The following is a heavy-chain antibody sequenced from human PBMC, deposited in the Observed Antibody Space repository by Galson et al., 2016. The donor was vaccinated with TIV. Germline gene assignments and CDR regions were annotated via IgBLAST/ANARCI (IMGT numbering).Heavy chain of an antibody. CDR1: GYSFTSFW. Sequence: QSGAEVKKPGESLKISCKASGYSFTSFWIGWVRQMPGKARDWMGSSYPVDLNITSSPSSKGQVTTSPDTSSNTAYLQWSSLMASDTAMYFCASSRPELRYFDWQRPQYFDYWGQGSLVTVSS. J-gene: IGHJ4*02. CDR2: SYPVDLNI. CDR3: ASSRPELRYFDWQRPQYFDY. V-gene: IGHV5-51*01. D-gene: IGHD3-9*01.